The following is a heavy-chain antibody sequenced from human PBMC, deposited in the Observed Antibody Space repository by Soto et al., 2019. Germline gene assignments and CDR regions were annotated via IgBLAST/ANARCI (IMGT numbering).Heavy chain of an antibody. CDR2: INPNSGGT. V-gene: IGHV1-2*02. D-gene: IGHD1-7*01. CDR1: GYTFTGYY. J-gene: IGHJ6*02. CDR3: ARVVVTGTASFYYYYGMDV. Sequence: GASVKVSCKASGYTFTGYYMHWVRQAPGQGLEWMGWINPNSGGTNYAQKFQGRVTMTRDTSISTAYMELSRLRSDDTAVYYCARVVVTGTASFYYYYGMDVWGQGTTVTVSS.